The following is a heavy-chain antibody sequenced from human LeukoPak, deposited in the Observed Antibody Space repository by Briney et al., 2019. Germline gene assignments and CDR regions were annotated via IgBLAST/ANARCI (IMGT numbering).Heavy chain of an antibody. J-gene: IGHJ4*02. D-gene: IGHD5-24*01. V-gene: IGHV3-33*01. Sequence: PGGSLRLSCAASGFTFSSYGMHWVRQAPGKGLEWVAVIWYDGSNKYYADSVKGRFTISRDNSKNTLYLQMNSLRAEDTAVYYCARDGSRRLQPKGLFDYWGQGTLVTVSS. CDR3: ARDGSRRLQPKGLFDY. CDR1: GFTFSSYG. CDR2: IWYDGSNK.